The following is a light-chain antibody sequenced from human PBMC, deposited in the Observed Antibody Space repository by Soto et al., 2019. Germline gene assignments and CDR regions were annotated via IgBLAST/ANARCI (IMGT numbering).Light chain of an antibody. J-gene: IGKJ5*01. Sequence: VLTQSPCTLSLSPGERATLSCRASQSLTNSFMAWYQQKPGQAPRLLIYDTSSRASGIPDRFSGSGSGTDFTLTISRLETEDFAVFYCQQYGTSEIIFGQGTRLETK. CDR2: DTS. V-gene: IGKV3-20*01. CDR1: QSLTNSF. CDR3: QQYGTSEII.